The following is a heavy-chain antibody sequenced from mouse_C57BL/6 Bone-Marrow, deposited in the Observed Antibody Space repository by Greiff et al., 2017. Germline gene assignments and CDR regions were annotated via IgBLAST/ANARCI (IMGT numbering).Heavy chain of an antibody. CDR1: GYTFTSYD. CDR2: IYPRDGST. CDR3: AREGIYYDYDGTWFAY. V-gene: IGHV1-85*01. Sequence: QVQLQQSGPELVKPGASVKLSCKASGYTFTSYDINWVKQRPGQGLEWIGWIYPRDGSTKYNEKFKGKATLTVDTSSSTADMELHSLTSEDSAVYFCAREGIYYDYDGTWFAYWGQGTLVTVSA. D-gene: IGHD2-4*01. J-gene: IGHJ3*01.